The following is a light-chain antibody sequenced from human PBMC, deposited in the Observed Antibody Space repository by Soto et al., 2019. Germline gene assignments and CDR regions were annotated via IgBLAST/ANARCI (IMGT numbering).Light chain of an antibody. CDR1: SSDVGGYNY. V-gene: IGLV2-14*01. CDR3: SSYTSSSTYV. Sequence: QSVLTRPASVSGSPGQSITISCTGTSSDVGGYNYVSWYQQHPGKAPKLMIYDVSNRPSGVSNRFSGSKSGNTASLTISGVQAEDEADYYCSSYTSSSTYVFGTGTKVTVL. CDR2: DVS. J-gene: IGLJ1*01.